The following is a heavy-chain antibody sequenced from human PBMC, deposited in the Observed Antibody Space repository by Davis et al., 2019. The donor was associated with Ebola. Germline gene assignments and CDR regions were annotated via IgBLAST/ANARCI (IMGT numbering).Heavy chain of an antibody. CDR3: ARDDYDFWGGYSPVYYYGMDV. CDR2: INPNDGRT. D-gene: IGHD3-3*01. J-gene: IGHJ6*04. Sequence: ASVKVSCKAFGYTFTNYYMHWVRQAPGQGLEWMGMINPNDGRTIYAQKFQGRVTVTRDTSTTTVYMDLSSLRAEDTAVYYCARDDYDFWGGYSPVYYYGMDVWGKGTMVTVSS. V-gene: IGHV1-46*01. CDR1: GYTFTNYY.